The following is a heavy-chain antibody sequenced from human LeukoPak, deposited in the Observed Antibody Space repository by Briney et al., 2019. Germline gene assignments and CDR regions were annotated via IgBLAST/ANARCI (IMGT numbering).Heavy chain of an antibody. V-gene: IGHV3-72*01. CDR1: GFTFSSYA. Sequence: PGRSLRLSCAASGFTFSSYAMHWVRQAPGKGLEWVGRTRNKANSYTTEYAASVKGRFTISRDDSKNSLYLQMNSLKTEDTAVYYCARGWYGDAFDIWGQGTMVTVSS. CDR2: TRNKANSYTT. D-gene: IGHD6-13*01. CDR3: ARGWYGDAFDI. J-gene: IGHJ3*02.